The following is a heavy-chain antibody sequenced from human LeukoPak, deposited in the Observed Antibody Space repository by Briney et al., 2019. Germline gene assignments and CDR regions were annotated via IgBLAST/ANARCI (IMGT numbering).Heavy chain of an antibody. V-gene: IGHV3-33*01. J-gene: IGHJ6*02. CDR2: IWYDGNDK. Sequence: GGSLRLSCAASGFTLSSYGMYWVRQGPGKGGEWGTFIWYDGNDKNYADSVKGRFTISRDNSKNTLYLQMNSLRAEDTAVYYCARSGSTYYYGMDVWGQGTTVTVSS. D-gene: IGHD3-10*01. CDR3: ARSGSTYYYGMDV. CDR1: GFTLSSYG.